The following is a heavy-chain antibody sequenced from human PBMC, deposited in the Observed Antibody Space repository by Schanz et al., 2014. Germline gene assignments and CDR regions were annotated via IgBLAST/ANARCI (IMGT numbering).Heavy chain of an antibody. Sequence: EMQLLESGGGLAQPGGSLRLSCAASGFTLSNYAMSWVRQAPGKGLDWVSALSEGGGGTHYADSVRGRFTISSDSSKNTLYQQMSTLRADDTAVYYGAKAGDRAVTRFDPWGQGTLVTYSS. D-gene: IGHD4-4*01. CDR1: GFTLSNYA. CDR3: AKAGDRAVTRFDP. J-gene: IGHJ5*02. CDR2: LSEGGGGT. V-gene: IGHV3-23*01.